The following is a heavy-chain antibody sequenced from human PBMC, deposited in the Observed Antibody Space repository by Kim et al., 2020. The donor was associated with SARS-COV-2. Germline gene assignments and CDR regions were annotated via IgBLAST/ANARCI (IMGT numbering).Heavy chain of an antibody. J-gene: IGHJ6*02. CDR2: ISASGIRT. V-gene: IGHV3-23*02. Sequence: GGSLRLSCVASEFTMSNYVMNWVRQTPGKGLEWVSAISASGIRTYYGDSVKGRFTISRDNSKDTLYLQMISLRAEDTAVYYCAKDEWQPLSGVSGYDAMDVWGQGTTVTVSS. CDR3: AKDEWQPLSGVSGYDAMDV. CDR1: EFTMSNYV. D-gene: IGHD5-12*01.